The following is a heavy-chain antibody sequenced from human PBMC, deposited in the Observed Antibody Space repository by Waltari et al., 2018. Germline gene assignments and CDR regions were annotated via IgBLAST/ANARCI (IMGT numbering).Heavy chain of an antibody. D-gene: IGHD3-10*01. V-gene: IGHV3-23*04. Sequence: EVQLVESGGGLVQPGGSLRLSCAASGFTFSSYAMRLVRQAPGKGLEWVSAISGSGGSTYYADSVKGRFTISRDNSKNTLYLQMNSLRAEDTAVYYCAKTSGGDYYYYYYMDVWGKGTTVTVSS. CDR1: GFTFSSYA. CDR3: AKTSGGDYYYYYYMDV. J-gene: IGHJ6*03. CDR2: ISGSGGST.